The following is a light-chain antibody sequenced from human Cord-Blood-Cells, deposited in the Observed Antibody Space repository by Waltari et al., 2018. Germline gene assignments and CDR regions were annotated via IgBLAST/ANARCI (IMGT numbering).Light chain of an antibody. CDR3: QQYYSTPQT. Sequence: DIVMTQSPDSLAVSLGERATINCKSSQSVLYSSNNKNYLAWYQQKPRQPPKLLIYWASTRGAGVPDRFSGSGSGTDFTLTISSLQAEDVAVYYCQQYYSTPQTFGRGTKVEIK. CDR1: QSVLYSSNNKNY. V-gene: IGKV4-1*01. J-gene: IGKJ1*01. CDR2: WAS.